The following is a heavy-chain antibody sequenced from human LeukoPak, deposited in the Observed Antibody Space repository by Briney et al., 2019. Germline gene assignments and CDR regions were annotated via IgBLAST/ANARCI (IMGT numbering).Heavy chain of an antibody. V-gene: IGHV1-18*01. D-gene: IGHD1-26*01. Sequence: ASVKVSCTSSGYTFTSYGISWVRQAPGPGLGWMGWISAYNGNTNYAQKLQGRVTMTTDTSTSTAYMELRSLRSDDTAVYYCARASGSHQTWFDPWGQGTLVTVSS. J-gene: IGHJ5*02. CDR1: GYTFTSYG. CDR3: ARASGSHQTWFDP. CDR2: ISAYNGNT.